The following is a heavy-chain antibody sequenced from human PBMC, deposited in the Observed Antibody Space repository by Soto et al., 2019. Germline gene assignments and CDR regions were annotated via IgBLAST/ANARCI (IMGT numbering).Heavy chain of an antibody. J-gene: IGHJ6*02. Sequence: GEALKIYWRGSGYNYNLHWISWVRQKPGRGLEWMVIISPGDSDTSYNPSFQGQVNISVYKSINTAYLQWDSLEASDTATYYCARHLRSYDFFKCHYGIDXWGQVSTVTVS. CDR3: ARHLRSYDFFKCHYGIDX. D-gene: IGHD3-16*01. V-gene: IGHV5-51*01. CDR1: GYNYNLHW. CDR2: ISPGDSDT.